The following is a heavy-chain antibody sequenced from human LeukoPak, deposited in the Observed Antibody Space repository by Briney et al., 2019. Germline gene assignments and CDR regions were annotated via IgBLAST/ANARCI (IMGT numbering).Heavy chain of an antibody. D-gene: IGHD3-22*01. CDR1: GYTFTTYY. CDR2: INPSGGST. V-gene: IGHV1-46*01. Sequence: ASVKVSCKASGYTFTTYYMHWVRQAPGQGLEWMGIINPSGGSTSYPQKFQGRVTMTSDTTTSTDNMELSRRRAEETAVYCGARESYDSSGAPGFDYWGQGTLVTVSS. J-gene: IGHJ4*02. CDR3: ARESYDSSGAPGFDY.